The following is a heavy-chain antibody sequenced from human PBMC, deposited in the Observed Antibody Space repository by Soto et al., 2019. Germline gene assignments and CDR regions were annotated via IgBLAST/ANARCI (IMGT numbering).Heavy chain of an antibody. CDR3: ATGTTSYDYYGMDV. D-gene: IGHD1-7*01. Sequence: GGSLRLSCAASGFTFRSYGMHWVRQAPGKGLEWVAVISYDGSNKYYADSVKGRFTISRDNSKNTLYLQMNSLRAEDTAVYYCATGTTSYDYYGMDVWCQGTTVTVSS. J-gene: IGHJ6*02. V-gene: IGHV3-30*03. CDR1: GFTFRSYG. CDR2: ISYDGSNK.